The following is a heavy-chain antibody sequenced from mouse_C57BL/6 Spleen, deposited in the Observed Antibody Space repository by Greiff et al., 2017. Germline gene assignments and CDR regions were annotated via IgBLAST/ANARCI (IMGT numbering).Heavy chain of an antibody. J-gene: IGHJ2*01. D-gene: IGHD1-1*01. Sequence: EVMLVESGGGLVQPKGSLKLSCAASGFTFNTYAMHWVRQAPGKGLEWVARIRSKSSNYATYYADSVKDRFTISRDDSQSMLYLQMNNLKTEDTAMYYCVRETIYYYGSREYYFDYWGQGTTLTVSS. CDR2: IRSKSSNYAT. V-gene: IGHV10-3*01. CDR1: GFTFNTYA. CDR3: VRETIYYYGSREYYFDY.